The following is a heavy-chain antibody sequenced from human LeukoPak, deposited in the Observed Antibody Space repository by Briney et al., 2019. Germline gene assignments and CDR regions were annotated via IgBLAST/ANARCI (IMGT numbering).Heavy chain of an antibody. Sequence: SQTPSLTCTASGASISSYNWSWIRQPAGKRLEWIARIYTTRSTNYNPSLKSRVTMSVDTSKNQFSLKLSSVTAADTAVYYCARVQWFGDHYYFDYWGQGTLVTASS. CDR2: IYTTRST. D-gene: IGHD3-10*01. J-gene: IGHJ4*02. CDR1: GASISSYN. V-gene: IGHV4-4*07. CDR3: ARVQWFGDHYYFDY.